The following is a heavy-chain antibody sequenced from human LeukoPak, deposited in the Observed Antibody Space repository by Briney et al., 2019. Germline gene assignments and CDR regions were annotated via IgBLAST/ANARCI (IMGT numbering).Heavy chain of an antibody. Sequence: PGGSLRLSCAASGFTFSGYAMHWVRQAPGKGLEWVAVMSYDGNNKYYADSVKGRFTISRDNSKNMLYLQMNSLRSEDTAVYYCARAAQYYYGMDVWGQGTTVTVSS. J-gene: IGHJ6*02. CDR2: MSYDGNNK. CDR3: ARAAQYYYGMDV. V-gene: IGHV3-30-3*01. D-gene: IGHD6-25*01. CDR1: GFTFSGYA.